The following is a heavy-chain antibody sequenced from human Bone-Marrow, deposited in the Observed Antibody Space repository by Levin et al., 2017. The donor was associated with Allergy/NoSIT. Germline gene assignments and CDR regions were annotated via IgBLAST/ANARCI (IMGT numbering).Heavy chain of an antibody. J-gene: IGHJ4*02. CDR2: ISSSSSYT. V-gene: IGHV3-11*05. CDR1: GFTFSDYY. D-gene: IGHD6-13*01. Sequence: GESLKISCAASGFTFSDYYMSWIRQAPGKGLEWVSYISSSSSYTNYADSVKGRFTISRDNAKNSLYLQMNSLRAEDTAVYYCARVQGGSSWYVFDYWGQGTLVTVSS. CDR3: ARVQGGSSWYVFDY.